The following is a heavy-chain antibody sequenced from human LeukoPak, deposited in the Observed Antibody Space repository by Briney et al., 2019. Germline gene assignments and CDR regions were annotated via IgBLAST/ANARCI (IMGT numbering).Heavy chain of an antibody. Sequence: GASVTVSCKASGYTFTSYDINWVRQATGQGLEWMGWINPNSGGTNYAQKFQGRVTMTRDTSIGTAYMELNRLRSDDTAVYYCARGSYDSSDFEYFHHWGQGTLVTVSS. CDR3: ARGSYDSSDFEYFHH. D-gene: IGHD3-22*01. CDR1: GYTFTSYD. V-gene: IGHV1-2*02. J-gene: IGHJ1*01. CDR2: INPNSGGT.